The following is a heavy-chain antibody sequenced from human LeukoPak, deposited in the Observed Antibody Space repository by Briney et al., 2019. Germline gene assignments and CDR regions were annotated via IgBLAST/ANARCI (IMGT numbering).Heavy chain of an antibody. Sequence: PSETLSLTCTVSGGSISSHYWSWIRQPPGKGLEWIGYIYYSGSTNYNPSLKSRVTISVDTSKNQFSLKLSSVTAADTAVYYCARGSSYYGSGSCTYFDYWGQGTLVTVSS. D-gene: IGHD3-10*01. CDR1: GGSISSHY. V-gene: IGHV4-59*11. J-gene: IGHJ4*02. CDR2: IYYSGST. CDR3: ARGSSYYGSGSCTYFDY.